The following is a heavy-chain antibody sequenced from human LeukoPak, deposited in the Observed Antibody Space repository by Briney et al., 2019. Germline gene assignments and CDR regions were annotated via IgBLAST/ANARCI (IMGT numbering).Heavy chain of an antibody. J-gene: IGHJ6*03. D-gene: IGHD1-26*01. CDR1: GGSISSYY. Sequence: PSETLSLTCTVSGGSISSYYWSWIRQPPGKGLEWIGYIYYSGSTNYNPSLKSRVTISVDTSKNQFSPKLSSVTAADTAVYYCARVGWELLNYYYYMDVWGKGTAVTVSS. CDR2: IYYSGST. V-gene: IGHV4-59*01. CDR3: ARVGWELLNYYYYMDV.